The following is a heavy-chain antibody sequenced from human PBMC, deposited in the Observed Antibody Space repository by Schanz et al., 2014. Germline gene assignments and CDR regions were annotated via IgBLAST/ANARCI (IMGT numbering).Heavy chain of an antibody. V-gene: IGHV3-20*04. D-gene: IGHD3-22*01. Sequence: EVQLVESGGGLVQPGGSLRLSCAVSGFIVRSNYMTWVRQAPGKGLEWVSRINWSDGGSTGYADSVRGRFTISRDNAKNSLYLEMNSLRVEDTAFYYCARDASSSDYHLAHWGQGTLVTVSS. CDR2: INWSDGGST. J-gene: IGHJ4*02. CDR3: ARDASSSDYHLAH. CDR1: GFIVRSNY.